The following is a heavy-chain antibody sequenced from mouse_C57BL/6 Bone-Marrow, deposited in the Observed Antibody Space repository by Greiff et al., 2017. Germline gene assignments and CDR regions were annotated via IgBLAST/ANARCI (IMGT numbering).Heavy chain of an antibody. CDR1: GYTFTSYW. Sequence: QVQLQQPGAELVKPGASVKMSCKASGYTFTSYWITWVKQRPGQGLEWIGDIYPGSGSTNYNEKFKSKATLTVDTSSSTAYMQLSSLTSEDSAVYDGARDEGRGRAWFAYWGQGTLVTVSA. J-gene: IGHJ3*01. D-gene: IGHD3-3*01. CDR3: ARDEGRGRAWFAY. V-gene: IGHV1-55*01. CDR2: IYPGSGST.